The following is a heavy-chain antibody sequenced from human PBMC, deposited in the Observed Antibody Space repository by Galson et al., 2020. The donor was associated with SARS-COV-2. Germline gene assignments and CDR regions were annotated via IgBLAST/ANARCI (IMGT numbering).Heavy chain of an antibody. J-gene: IGHJ6*03. Sequence: SETLSLPCAVSGGSISSSDWRGWVRQPPGKGLEWTGDIIHSGYTNYNPSLKSQVTMSVDTSKNQFSLKLSSVTAADTALYYCSRIIVTAYYFSYMDVWGKGTTVTVSS. CDR2: IIHSGYT. D-gene: IGHD2-21*02. V-gene: IGHV4-4*02. CDR1: GGSISSSDW. CDR3: SRIIVTAYYFSYMDV.